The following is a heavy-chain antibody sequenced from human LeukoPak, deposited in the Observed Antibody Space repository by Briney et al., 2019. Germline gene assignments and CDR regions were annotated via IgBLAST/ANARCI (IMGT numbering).Heavy chain of an antibody. J-gene: IGHJ3*01. CDR1: GGTFSSYA. D-gene: IGHD6-13*01. CDR3: ARDRRQQLVN. Sequence: ASVKVSCKASGGTFSSYAISWVRQAPGQGLEWMGGIIPIFGTANYAQKFQGRVTITADESTSTAYMELSSLRSEDTAVYYCARDRRQQLVNWGQGTMVTVSS. CDR2: IIPIFGTA. V-gene: IGHV1-69*13.